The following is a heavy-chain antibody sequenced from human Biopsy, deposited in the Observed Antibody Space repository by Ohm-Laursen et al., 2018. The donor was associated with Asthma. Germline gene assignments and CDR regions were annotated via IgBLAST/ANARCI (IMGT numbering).Heavy chain of an antibody. J-gene: IGHJ3*02. V-gene: IGHV3-23*01. CDR1: GFRFNSYA. D-gene: IGHD5-18*01. CDR2: ISASGNST. CDR3: AKGMDTFDI. Sequence: SLRLSRAATGFRFNSYAVSWVRQAPEKGPERVSTISASGNSTYYGDSVKGRFTISRDNSKNTLFLHMNSLRADDTAVYYCAKGMDTFDIWGQGTLVTVSS.